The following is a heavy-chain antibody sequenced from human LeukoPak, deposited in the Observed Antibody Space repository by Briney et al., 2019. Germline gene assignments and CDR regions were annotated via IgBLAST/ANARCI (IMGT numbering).Heavy chain of an antibody. CDR2: LSGSGGST. CDR3: AKDFFYDTSDSC. CDR1: GFTFSSYG. D-gene: IGHD2/OR15-2a*01. J-gene: IGHJ4*02. Sequence: PGKSLRLSCAASGFTFSSYGMHWVRQAPGKGLEWVSTLSGSGGSTYYADSVKGRFTISGDSSKNTLYLQMTSLRAEDTAVYYCAKDFFYDTSDSCWGRGTLVTVSS. V-gene: IGHV3-23*01.